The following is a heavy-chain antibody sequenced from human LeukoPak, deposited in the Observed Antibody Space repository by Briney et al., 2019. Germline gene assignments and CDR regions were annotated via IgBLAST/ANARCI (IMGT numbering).Heavy chain of an antibody. CDR2: IRKTSNYI. D-gene: IGHD2-21*02. V-gene: IGHV3-21*04. CDR1: GFTLNMYS. CDR3: ARVLVVVTATPHFDY. J-gene: IGHJ4*02. Sequence: PGESLRLSCEASGFTLNMYSVNWVRQAPGKGLEWVASIRKTSNYIYYADSIKGRFTISRDDAKNSLYLQMNSLRAEDTAVYYCARVLVVVTATPHFDYWGQGTLVTVSS.